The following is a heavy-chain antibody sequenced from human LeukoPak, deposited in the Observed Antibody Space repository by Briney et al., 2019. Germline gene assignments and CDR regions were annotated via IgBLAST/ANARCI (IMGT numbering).Heavy chain of an antibody. CDR2: IYYSGST. V-gene: IGHV4-59*01. D-gene: IGHD3-22*01. Sequence: SETLSLTCTVSGGSISSYYWSWIRQPPGKGLEWIGYIYYSGSTNYNPSLKSRVTISVDTSKNQFSLKLSSVTAADTAVYYCARSTYYYETRYYYYYYYMDVWGKGTTVTISS. CDR3: ARSTYYYETRYYYYYYYMDV. CDR1: GGSISSYY. J-gene: IGHJ6*03.